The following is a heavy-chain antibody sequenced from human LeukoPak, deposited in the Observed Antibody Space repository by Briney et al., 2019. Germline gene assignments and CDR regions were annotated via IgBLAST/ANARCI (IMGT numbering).Heavy chain of an antibody. CDR3: ARVRGYSGLNYGMDV. Sequence: SETLSFTCTVSGGSISSYYWSWIRQPPGKGLEWIGYIYYSGSTNYNPSLKSRVTISVDTSKNQFSLKLSSVTAADTAVYYCARVRGYSGLNYGMDVWGQGTTVTVSS. CDR2: IYYSGST. J-gene: IGHJ6*02. D-gene: IGHD5-12*01. CDR1: GGSISSYY. V-gene: IGHV4-59*01.